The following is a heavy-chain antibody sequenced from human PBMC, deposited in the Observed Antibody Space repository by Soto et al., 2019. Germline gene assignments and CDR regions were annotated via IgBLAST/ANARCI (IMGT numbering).Heavy chain of an antibody. J-gene: IGHJ5*01. Sequence: QITLKESGPTLVKPTQTLTLTCTFSGFSLSTSGVGVGWIRQPPGKALEWLTLIWWDDNKRYHPPLNSWLTIAMDTSKTQVVLTMTSMDPVDPGPFYGASTSSGNYYSSDSWGQGTLVTVSS. V-gene: IGHV2-5*02. CDR1: GFSLSTSGVG. CDR2: IWWDDNK. D-gene: IGHD3-22*01. CDR3: ASTSSGNYYSSDS.